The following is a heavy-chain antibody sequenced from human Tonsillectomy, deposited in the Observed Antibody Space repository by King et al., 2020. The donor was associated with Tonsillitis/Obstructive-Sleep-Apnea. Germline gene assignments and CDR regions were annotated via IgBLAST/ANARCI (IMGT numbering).Heavy chain of an antibody. Sequence: VQLVESGGGLVQPGGSLRLSCAASGFTFSSYAMSWVRQAPGKGLEWVSAISSNTRGTYYADSVKGRFTISRDNSKSTLHLQMNSLRAEDTAVYYCAKGPNSGTNYYFDYWGQGTLVTVSS. V-gene: IGHV3-23*04. J-gene: IGHJ4*02. CDR1: GFTFSSYA. CDR2: ISSNTRGT. CDR3: AKGPNSGTNYYFDY. D-gene: IGHD1-26*01.